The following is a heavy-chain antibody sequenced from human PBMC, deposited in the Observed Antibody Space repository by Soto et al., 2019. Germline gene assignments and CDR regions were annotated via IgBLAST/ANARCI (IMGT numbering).Heavy chain of an antibody. D-gene: IGHD3-10*01. Sequence: QITLKESGPTLVKPTQTLTLTCTFSGFSLSTRDVGVGWIRQPPGKALEWLTLIYWDDYKHYSPPLETRLAITKDTSKNQVVLTMPNMDPVDTATYYCAQKGRGYFDYWGQGTLVTVSS. CDR1: GFSLSTRDVG. CDR3: AQKGRGYFDY. J-gene: IGHJ4*02. CDR2: IYWDDYK. V-gene: IGHV2-5*02.